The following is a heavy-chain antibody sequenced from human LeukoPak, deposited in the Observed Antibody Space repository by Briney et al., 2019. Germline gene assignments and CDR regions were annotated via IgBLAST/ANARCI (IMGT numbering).Heavy chain of an antibody. D-gene: IGHD6-13*01. CDR1: GFTFSRDW. Sequence: PGGSLRLSCAASGFTFSRDWMSWVRQAPGKGLEWVANIKEDGSEKYYVDSMKGRFTISRDNARNSLYLQMNSLRAEDTAVDYCAREVHAAVTDFDYWGQGTLVTVSS. CDR2: IKEDGSEK. V-gene: IGHV3-7*01. CDR3: AREVHAAVTDFDY. J-gene: IGHJ4*02.